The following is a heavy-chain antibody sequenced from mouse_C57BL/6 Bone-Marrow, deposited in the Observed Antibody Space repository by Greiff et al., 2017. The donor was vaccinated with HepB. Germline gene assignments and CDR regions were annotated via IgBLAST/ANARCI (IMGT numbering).Heavy chain of an antibody. CDR2: FHPYNDDT. D-gene: IGHD2-2*01. J-gene: IGHJ1*03. CDR3: ARNYYGYDYWYFDV. CDR1: GYTFTTYP. Sequence: VKLMESGAELVKPGASVKMSCKASGYTFTTYPIEWMKQNHGKSLEWIGNFHPYNDDTKYNEKFKGKATLTVEKSSSTVYLELRRLTSDDAAVYYCARNYYGYDYWYFDVWGKGTTVTVSS. V-gene: IGHV1-47*01.